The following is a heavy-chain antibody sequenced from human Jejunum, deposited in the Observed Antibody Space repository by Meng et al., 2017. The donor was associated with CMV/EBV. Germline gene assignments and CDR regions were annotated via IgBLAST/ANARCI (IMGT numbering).Heavy chain of an antibody. CDR2: IYYSGST. V-gene: IGHV4-59*01. J-gene: IGHJ6*02. CDR3: ARDAPGSGSYRASYYYYGMDV. Sequence: YYWSWIRQPPGKGLEWIGYIYYSGSTNYNPSLKSRVTISVDTSKNQFSLKLSSVTAADTAVYYCARDAPGSGSYRASYYYYGMDVWGQGTKVTVSS. CDR1: YY. D-gene: IGHD3-10*01.